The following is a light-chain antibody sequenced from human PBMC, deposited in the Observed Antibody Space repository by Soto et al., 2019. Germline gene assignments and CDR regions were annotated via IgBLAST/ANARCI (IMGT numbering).Light chain of an antibody. CDR3: QSHDRRLSADV. J-gene: IGLJ1*01. V-gene: IGLV1-40*01. CDR1: STNIGAGYD. Sequence: QLVLTQPPSVSGAPGQRVTISCTGSSTNIGAGYDVHWYQQLPGAAPKVLIYGNNNRPSGVPDRFSASKSDTAASLAIAGLQPEDEADYYCQSHDRRLSADVFGTGTKLTVL. CDR2: GNN.